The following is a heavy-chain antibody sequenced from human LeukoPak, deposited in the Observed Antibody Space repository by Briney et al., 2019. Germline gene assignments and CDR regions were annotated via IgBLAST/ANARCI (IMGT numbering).Heavy chain of an antibody. D-gene: IGHD6-13*01. CDR1: GGSFSGYY. Sequence: SETLSLTCAVYGGSFSGYYWSWIRQPPGKGLEWIGEINHSGSTNYNPSLKSRVTISEDTSKNQFSLKLSSVTAADTAVYYCARRGVGSWYNWFDPWGQGTLVTVSS. J-gene: IGHJ5*02. CDR3: ARRGVGSWYNWFDP. V-gene: IGHV4-34*01. CDR2: INHSGST.